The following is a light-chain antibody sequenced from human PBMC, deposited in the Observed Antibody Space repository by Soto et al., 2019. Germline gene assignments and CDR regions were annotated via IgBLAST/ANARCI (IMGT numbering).Light chain of an antibody. CDR1: SSNIGAIYD. CDR2: GNS. CDR3: QSYDSRLSGWV. J-gene: IGLJ3*02. Sequence: SVLTQPPSVSGAPGQRVTISCTGSSSNIGAIYDVHWYQQLPGTAPKLLIYGNSNRPSGVPDRFSGSKSGTSASLAITGLQAEDEADYYCQSYDSRLSGWVFGGGTKLTVL. V-gene: IGLV1-40*01.